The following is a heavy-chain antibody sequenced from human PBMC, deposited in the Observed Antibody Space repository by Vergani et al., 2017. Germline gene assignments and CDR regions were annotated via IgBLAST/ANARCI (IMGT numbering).Heavy chain of an antibody. CDR1: GYSFTTYW. J-gene: IGHJ3*02. V-gene: IGHV5-51*01. D-gene: IGHD2-2*01. CDR3: ARLLVPAATNDALDI. CDR2: IYPGDSDT. Sequence: EVQLVQSGAEVKTPGESLKISCKGSGYSFTTYWIAWVRQMPGKGLEWMGIIYPGDSDTRYSPSFQGLVTISADRSISTAYLQCSSLKASDTAMYYCARLLVPAATNDALDIWGQGTMVTVSS.